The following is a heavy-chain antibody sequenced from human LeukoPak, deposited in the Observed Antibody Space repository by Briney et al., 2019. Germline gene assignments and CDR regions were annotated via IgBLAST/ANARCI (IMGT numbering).Heavy chain of an antibody. J-gene: IGHJ3*02. V-gene: IGHV3-21*01. CDR3: ARKIAVAGSDAFDI. D-gene: IGHD6-19*01. Sequence: GGSLRLSCAASGFTFSSYTMNWVRQAPGRGLEWVSSISSSSSYIYYADSVKGRFTISRDNAKNSLYLQMNSLRAEDTAVYYCARKIAVAGSDAFDIWGQGTMVTVSS. CDR2: ISSSSSYI. CDR1: GFTFSSYT.